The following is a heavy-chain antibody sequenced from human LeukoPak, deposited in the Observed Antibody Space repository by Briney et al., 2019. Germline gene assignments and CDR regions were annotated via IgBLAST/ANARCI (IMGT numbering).Heavy chain of an antibody. J-gene: IGHJ6*03. CDR1: GGSFSGYY. V-gene: IGHV4-34*01. CDR3: ARVQYCSSTSCYALTDPPYYYMDV. CDR2: INHSGST. D-gene: IGHD2-2*01. Sequence: PSETLSLTCAVYGGSFSGYYWSWIRQPPGKGLEWIGEINHSGSTNYNPSLKSRVTISVDTSKNQFSLKLSSVTAADTAVYYCARVQYCSSTSCYALTDPPYYYMDVWGKGTTVTVSS.